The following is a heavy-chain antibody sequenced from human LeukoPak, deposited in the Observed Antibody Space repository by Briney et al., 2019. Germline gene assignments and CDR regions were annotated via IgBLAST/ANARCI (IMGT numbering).Heavy chain of an antibody. CDR2: ISYDGNNK. Sequence: PGGSLRLSCAASGFTFSSYGMHWVRQAPGKGLEWVAVISYDGNNKYYADSVKGRFTISRDNSKNTLYLQMNSLRAEDTAVYYCAKDMPPPNYDSSGYIDYWGQGTLVTVSS. J-gene: IGHJ4*02. V-gene: IGHV3-30*18. D-gene: IGHD3-22*01. CDR3: AKDMPPPNYDSSGYIDY. CDR1: GFTFSSYG.